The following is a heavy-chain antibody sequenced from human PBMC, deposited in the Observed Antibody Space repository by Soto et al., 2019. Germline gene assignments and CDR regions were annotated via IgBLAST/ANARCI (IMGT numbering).Heavy chain of an antibody. CDR3: GRRAYYYDSSDYPTDY. V-gene: IGHV4-39*01. CDR1: GASMNSSGYY. Sequence: SETLSLTCTVSGASMNSSGYYWGWLRQPPGKGLEWIGSSYYSGTTYYNPSLQSRVTISVDRSKNQFSLRLNSVTAADTAVYYCGRRAYYYDSSDYPTDYWGQGTLVTVSS. D-gene: IGHD3-22*01. CDR2: SYYSGTT. J-gene: IGHJ4*02.